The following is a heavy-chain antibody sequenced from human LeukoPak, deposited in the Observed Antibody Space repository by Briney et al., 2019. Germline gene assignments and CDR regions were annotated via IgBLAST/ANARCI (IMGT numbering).Heavy chain of an antibody. CDR1: GFIFSGSS. J-gene: IGHJ4*02. Sequence: GGSLRLSCAASGFIFSGSSMNWVRQAPGKGREWVGFIRSKAYGETADYAASVKGRFTISRDDSKAIAYLQMNSLKTEDTAVYHCTRDRGAYNLYDYWGQGTLVTVSS. CDR2: IRSKAYGETA. CDR3: TRDRGAYNLYDY. V-gene: IGHV3-49*04. D-gene: IGHD1-1*01.